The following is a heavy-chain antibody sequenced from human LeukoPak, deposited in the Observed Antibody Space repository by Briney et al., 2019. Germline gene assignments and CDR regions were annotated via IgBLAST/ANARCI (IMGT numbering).Heavy chain of an antibody. Sequence: GGSLRLSCAASGFNFSIYSMNWVRQAPGKGLEWVSYITRSSTTIYYADSVKGRFTISRDNAKNSLYLQMNSLRAEDTAAYYCARDRGSFSWYDYWGQGTLVTVSS. CDR3: ARDRGSFSWYDY. CDR2: ITRSSTTI. J-gene: IGHJ4*02. D-gene: IGHD6-13*01. CDR1: GFNFSIYS. V-gene: IGHV3-48*04.